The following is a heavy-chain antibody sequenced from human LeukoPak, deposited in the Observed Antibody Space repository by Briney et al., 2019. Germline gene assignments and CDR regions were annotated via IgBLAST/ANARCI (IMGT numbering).Heavy chain of an antibody. CDR3: AKEAVNYYYYMDV. CDR2: IWYDGSHK. V-gene: IGHV3-33*06. CDR1: GFTFNSYG. D-gene: IGHD3-16*02. J-gene: IGHJ6*03. Sequence: GGSLRLSCAASGFTFNSYGMHWVRQAPGKGLEWVAVIWYDGSHKYYTDSVKGRFNISGDNSKNTLYLQMSSLRAEDTAVYYCAKEAVNYYYYMDVCGKGTTVTVSS.